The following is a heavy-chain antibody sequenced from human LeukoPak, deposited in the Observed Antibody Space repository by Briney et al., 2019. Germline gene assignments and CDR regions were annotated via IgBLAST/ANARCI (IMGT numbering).Heavy chain of an antibody. Sequence: PGRSLRLSCAASGFTFSSYGMHWVRQAPGKGLEWVAVIWYDGSNKYYADSVEGRFTISRDNSKNSLYLQMNSLRAEDTAVYYCARDPADCSSTSCSAEEYFDYWGQGTLVTVSS. CDR3: ARDPADCSSTSCSAEEYFDY. D-gene: IGHD2-2*01. CDR1: GFTFSSYG. V-gene: IGHV3-33*01. J-gene: IGHJ4*02. CDR2: IWYDGSNK.